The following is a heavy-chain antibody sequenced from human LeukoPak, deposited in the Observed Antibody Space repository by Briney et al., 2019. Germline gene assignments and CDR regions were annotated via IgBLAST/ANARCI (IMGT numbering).Heavy chain of an antibody. D-gene: IGHD3-9*01. CDR1: GGSISSYY. CDR3: ARHFEGGDAFDI. J-gene: IGHJ3*02. CDR2: IYYSGST. V-gene: IGHV4-59*08. Sequence: PSETLSLTCTVSGGSISSYYWSWIRQPPGKGLEWIGYIYYSGSTNYNPSLKSRVTISVDTSKNQFSLKLSSVTAADTAVYYCARHFEGGDAFDIWGQGTMVTVSS.